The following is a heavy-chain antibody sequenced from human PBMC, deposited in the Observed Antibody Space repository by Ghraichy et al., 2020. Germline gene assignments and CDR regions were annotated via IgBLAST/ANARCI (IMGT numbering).Heavy chain of an antibody. D-gene: IGHD4-11*01. Sequence: GESLNISCAASGFTFSSYAMSWVRQAPGKGLEWVSAISGSGGSTYYADSVKGRFTISRDNSKNTLYLQMNSLRAEDTAVYYCAKNIPLMTTVTTEYYYYYGMDVWGQGTTVTVSS. CDR2: ISGSGGST. V-gene: IGHV3-23*01. CDR3: AKNIPLMTTVTTEYYYYYGMDV. CDR1: GFTFSSYA. J-gene: IGHJ6*02.